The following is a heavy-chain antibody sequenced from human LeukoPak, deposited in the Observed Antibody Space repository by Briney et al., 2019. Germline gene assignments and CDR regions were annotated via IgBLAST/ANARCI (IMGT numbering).Heavy chain of an antibody. CDR2: ISSSSSYI. Sequence: GGSLRLSCAASGFTFSSYSMNWVRQAPGKGLEWVSSISSSSSYIYYADSVKGRFTISRDNAKDSLYLQMNSLRAEDTAVYYCARDMSSGTRDYWGQGTLVTVSS. D-gene: IGHD6-25*01. CDR3: ARDMSSGTRDY. J-gene: IGHJ4*02. V-gene: IGHV3-21*01. CDR1: GFTFSSYS.